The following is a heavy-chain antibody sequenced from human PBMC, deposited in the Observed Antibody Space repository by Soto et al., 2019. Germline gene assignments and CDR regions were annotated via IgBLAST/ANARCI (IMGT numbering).Heavy chain of an antibody. D-gene: IGHD3-22*01. Sequence: PGGSLRLSCAAYGFTVSSNYMSWVRQAPGKGLAWVPVIYSGGSTYYADSVKGRFTVSRDNSKNTLYLHMHSLRAEDTAVYYCGIEAYYYDGSGYYGYYYYYGMVVGGQGTKVTV. CDR1: GFTVSSNY. CDR2: IYSGGST. J-gene: IGHJ6*02. CDR3: GIEAYYYDGSGYYGYYYYYGMVV. V-gene: IGHV3-66*01.